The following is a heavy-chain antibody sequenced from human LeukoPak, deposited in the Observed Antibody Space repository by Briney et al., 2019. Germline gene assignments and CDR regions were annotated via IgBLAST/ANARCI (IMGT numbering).Heavy chain of an antibody. V-gene: IGHV4-59*08. D-gene: IGHD5-18*01. CDR3: ARHGRKSANTALVLPHWFFDL. J-gene: IGHJ2*01. Sequence: SETLSLTCTVSVCSISGSYWSWVRQPPGKGLEWIGSISYSGNNYYNPSLKSRATMSVDTSSNQFSLKLSSVTAADSAVYSCARHGRKSANTALVLPHWFFDLWGRGTLVTVSS. CDR1: VCSISGSY. CDR2: ISYSGNN.